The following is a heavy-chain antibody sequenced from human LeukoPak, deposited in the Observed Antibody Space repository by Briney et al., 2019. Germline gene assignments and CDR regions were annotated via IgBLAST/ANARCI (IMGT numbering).Heavy chain of an antibody. J-gene: IGHJ4*02. CDR2: LSNRAYST. V-gene: IGHV3-11*01. D-gene: IGHD3-16*02. CDR3: VRGQSRYDS. Sequence: GGSLRLSCAASGFNFSDYYMSWIRQAPGSVLEWVSYLSNRAYSTYYAVSVKGRFTISRDNAKNSLYLQMNSLRVEDTAVYYCVRGQSRYDSWGQGTLVTVSS. CDR1: GFNFSDYY.